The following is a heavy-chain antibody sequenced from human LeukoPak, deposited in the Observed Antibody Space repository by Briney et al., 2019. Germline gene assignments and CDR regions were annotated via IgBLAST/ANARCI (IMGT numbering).Heavy chain of an antibody. CDR2: IYTSGST. J-gene: IGHJ6*03. V-gene: IGHV4-4*07. Sequence: SETPSLTCTVSGGSISSYYWSWIRQPAGKGLEWIGRIYTSGSTNYNPSLKSRVTMSVDTSKNQFSLKLSSVTAADTAVYYCARDRDLAARYYYYYMDVWGKGTTVTVSS. CDR1: GGSISSYY. CDR3: ARDRDLAARYYYYYMDV. D-gene: IGHD6-6*01.